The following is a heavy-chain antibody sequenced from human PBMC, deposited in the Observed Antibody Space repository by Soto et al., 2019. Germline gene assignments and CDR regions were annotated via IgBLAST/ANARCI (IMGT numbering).Heavy chain of an antibody. CDR3: ARWRGSPDY. Sequence: SETLSLTCTVSGGSISSGGYYWSWIRQPPGKGLEWIGNVYYGGSTYYNPSLKSRVTISVETSKSQFSLKLSSVTAADTAVYYCARWRGSPDYWGQGTLVTVSS. CDR2: VYYGGST. CDR1: GGSISSGGYY. J-gene: IGHJ4*02. D-gene: IGHD3-3*01. V-gene: IGHV4-39*01.